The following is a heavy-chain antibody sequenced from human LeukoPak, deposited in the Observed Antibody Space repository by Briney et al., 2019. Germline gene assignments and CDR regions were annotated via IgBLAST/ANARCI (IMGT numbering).Heavy chain of an antibody. D-gene: IGHD2-2*01. J-gene: IGHJ5*02. CDR1: GYSFTSYW. CDR3: ARAGYCSSTSCSLWFDP. Sequence: GESLKISCKGSGYSFTSYWIGWVRQMPGKGLEWMGIIYPGDSDTRYSPSFQGQVTISADKSTSTAYLQWSSLKASDTAMYYCARAGYCSSTSCSLWFDPWGQGTLVTVSS. CDR2: IYPGDSDT. V-gene: IGHV5-51*01.